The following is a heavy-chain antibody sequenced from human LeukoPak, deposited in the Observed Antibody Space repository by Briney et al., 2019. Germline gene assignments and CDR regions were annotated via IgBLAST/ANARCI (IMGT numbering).Heavy chain of an antibody. CDR2: ISGSTYTT. CDR3: AKVVTASPLDAFDI. V-gene: IGHV3-23*01. D-gene: IGHD2-21*02. CDR1: GFIFSSYG. Sequence: GGTLRLSCAASGFIFSSYGMSWVRQAPGEGLEWVSGISGSTYTTYYADSVRGRFTISRDNSKNTLYLQLNSLRAEDTAVYYCAKVVTASPLDAFDIWGQGTMVTVSS. J-gene: IGHJ3*02.